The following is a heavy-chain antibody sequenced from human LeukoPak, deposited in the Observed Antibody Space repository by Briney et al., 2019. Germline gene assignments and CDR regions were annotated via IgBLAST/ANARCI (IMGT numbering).Heavy chain of an antibody. CDR3: ARKLNYYDSSGYYHEDDAFDI. CDR2: IYYSGST. J-gene: IGHJ3*02. Sequence: SETLSLICTVSGASISSYYWSWIRQPPGKGLEWIGYIYYSGSTNYNPSLKSRVTISVDTSKNQFSLKLSSVTAADTAVYYCARKLNYYDSSGYYHEDDAFDIWGQGTMVTVSS. D-gene: IGHD3-22*01. CDR1: GASISSYY. V-gene: IGHV4-59*01.